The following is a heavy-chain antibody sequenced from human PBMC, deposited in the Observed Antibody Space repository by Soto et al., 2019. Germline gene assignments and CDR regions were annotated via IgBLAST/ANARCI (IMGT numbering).Heavy chain of an antibody. CDR2: INPNSGGT. J-gene: IGHJ5*02. D-gene: IGHD6-19*01. CDR3: ARRAVSGKYDP. V-gene: IGHV1-2*02. Sequence: ASVKTSCKTSGDTFTGYYMHWVRQAPGQGPEWMGWINPNSGGTNYAEKFQGRVTMTRDTSISTAYMELRRPRSDDTAVYYCARRAVSGKYDPWGQGTLVTLSS. CDR1: GDTFTGYY.